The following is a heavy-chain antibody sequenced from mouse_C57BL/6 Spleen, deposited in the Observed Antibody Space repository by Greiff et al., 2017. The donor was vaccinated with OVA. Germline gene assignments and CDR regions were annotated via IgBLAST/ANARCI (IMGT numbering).Heavy chain of an antibody. CDR3: ARPGRPDYYGSSFYFDY. J-gene: IGHJ2*01. CDR1: GFTFSDYG. CDR2: ISSGSSTI. Sequence: EVQLVESGGGLVKPGGSLKLSCAASGFTFSDYGMHWVRQAPEKGLEWVAYISSGSSTIYYADTVKGRFTISRDNAKNTLFLQMTSLRSEDTAMYYCARPGRPDYYGSSFYFDYWGQGTTLTVSS. D-gene: IGHD1-1*01. V-gene: IGHV5-17*01.